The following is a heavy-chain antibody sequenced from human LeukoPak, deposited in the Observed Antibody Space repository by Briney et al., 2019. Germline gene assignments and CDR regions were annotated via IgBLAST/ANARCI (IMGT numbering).Heavy chain of an antibody. V-gene: IGHV1-18*01. D-gene: IGHD1-26*01. J-gene: IGHJ3*02. CDR3: ARDHPSGSYRTPTFDI. Sequence: GASVKVSCKASGYTFTSYGISWVRQAPGQGLEWMGWISAYNGNTNYAQKLQSGVTMTTDTSTSTAYMELRSLRSDATAVYYCARDHPSGSYRTPTFDIWGQGTMVTVSS. CDR1: GYTFTSYG. CDR2: ISAYNGNT.